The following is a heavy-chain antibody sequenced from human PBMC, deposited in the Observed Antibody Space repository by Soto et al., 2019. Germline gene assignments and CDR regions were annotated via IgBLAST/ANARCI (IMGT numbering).Heavy chain of an antibody. D-gene: IGHD3-22*01. CDR2: ISSSSSYI. CDR3: ARDIPDSSGYLFDY. CDR1: GFTFSSYS. J-gene: IGHJ4*02. Sequence: GSLRLSCAASGFTFSSYSMNWVRQAPGKGLEWVSSISSSSSYIYYADSVKGRFTISRDNAKNSLYLQMNSLRAEDTAVYYCARDIPDSSGYLFDYWGQGTLVTVSS. V-gene: IGHV3-21*01.